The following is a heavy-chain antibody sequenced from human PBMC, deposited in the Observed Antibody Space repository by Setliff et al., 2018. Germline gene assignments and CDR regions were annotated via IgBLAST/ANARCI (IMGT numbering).Heavy chain of an antibody. V-gene: IGHV1-69*04. CDR3: ATELRSPFWHFDL. CDR1: GATLSGVV. Sequence: GASVKVSCKASGATLSGVVFSWVRQAPGHGLEWMGRFIPVLGKPNYAPRFQGRLTITVDTSTGTSYMDLRSLRSDDTAIYYCATELRSPFWHFDLWGQGPLVTVSS. CDR2: FIPVLGKP. J-gene: IGHJ4*02. D-gene: IGHD3-3*01.